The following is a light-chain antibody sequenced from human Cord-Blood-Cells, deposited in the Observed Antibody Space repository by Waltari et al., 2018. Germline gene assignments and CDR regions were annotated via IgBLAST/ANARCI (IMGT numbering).Light chain of an antibody. CDR2: DAS. Sequence: DIQMTQSPSTLSASVGDRVTITCRASQSIRSWLAWYQQKPGKAPKLLIYDASSLESGVPSRFSGSGSGTKFTLTISSLQPDDFATYYCQQYNSYSWTFGQETKVEIK. J-gene: IGKJ1*01. CDR3: QQYNSYSWT. V-gene: IGKV1-5*01. CDR1: QSIRSW.